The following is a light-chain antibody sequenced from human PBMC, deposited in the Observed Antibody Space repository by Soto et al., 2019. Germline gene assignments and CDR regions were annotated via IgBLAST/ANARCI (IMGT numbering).Light chain of an antibody. CDR3: QQYNNWPRT. CDR1: QTVSSY. Sequence: EIVLTQSPATLSLSPGERATLSCRASQTVSSYLLWYQQKRGQAPRLLIYDASNRATGIPARFSGSGSGTDFTLTISSLQSEDFAVYYCQQYNNWPRTFGQGTKVDI. J-gene: IGKJ1*01. CDR2: DAS. V-gene: IGKV3-11*01.